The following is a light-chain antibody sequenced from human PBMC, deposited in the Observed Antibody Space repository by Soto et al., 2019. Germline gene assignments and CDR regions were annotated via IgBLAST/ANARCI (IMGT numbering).Light chain of an antibody. Sequence: ALTQPASVSGSPGQSITISCTGTSSDVGGYNYVSWYQQHPGKAPKLMIYDVSNRPSGVSNRFSGSKSGNTASLTISGLQAEDEADYYCSSYTSSSTYVFRTGTKVTVL. V-gene: IGLV2-14*01. CDR3: SSYTSSSTYV. CDR1: SSDVGGYNY. CDR2: DVS. J-gene: IGLJ1*01.